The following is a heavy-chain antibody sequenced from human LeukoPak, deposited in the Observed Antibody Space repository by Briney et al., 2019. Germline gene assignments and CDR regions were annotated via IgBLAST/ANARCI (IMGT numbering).Heavy chain of an antibody. J-gene: IGHJ4*02. Sequence: PGGSLRLSCAASGFTFSSYWMHWVRQAPDKGLEWVAVIWYDGSNKYYADSVKGRFTISRDNSKNTLYLQMNSLRAEDTAVYYCARRALGFDYWGQGTLVTVSS. CDR1: GFTFSSYW. CDR2: IWYDGSNK. CDR3: ARRALGFDY. V-gene: IGHV3-33*08.